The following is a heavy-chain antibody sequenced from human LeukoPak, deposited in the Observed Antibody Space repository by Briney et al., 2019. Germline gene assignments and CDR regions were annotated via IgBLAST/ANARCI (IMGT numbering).Heavy chain of an antibody. D-gene: IGHD3-10*01. CDR1: GFSFSSYA. V-gene: IGHV3-30*04. J-gene: IGHJ4*02. CDR2: ISYDGSNK. Sequence: GGSLRLSCAASGFSFSSYAMHWVRQAPGKGLEWVAVISYDGSNKYYVDSVKGRFTISRDNSKNTLYLQMNSLRAEDTAVYYCARDYTKGSGSYYPFDYWGQGTLVTVSS. CDR3: ARDYTKGSGSYYPFDY.